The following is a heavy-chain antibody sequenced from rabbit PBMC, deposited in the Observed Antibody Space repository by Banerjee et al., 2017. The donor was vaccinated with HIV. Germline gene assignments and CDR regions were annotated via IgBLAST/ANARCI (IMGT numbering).Heavy chain of an antibody. D-gene: IGHD1-1*01. CDR1: GFSFSGSYW. Sequence: QSLEESGGDLVKPGASLTLTCTASGFSFSGSYWVSWVRQAPGKGLEWIGTIYAGSSSTYYASWAKGRFTISKTSSTTVTLQMTSLTAADTATYFCARASSSGASPFNLWGPGTLVTVS. V-gene: IGHV1S40*01. CDR2: IYAGSSST. CDR3: ARASSSGASPFNL. J-gene: IGHJ4*01.